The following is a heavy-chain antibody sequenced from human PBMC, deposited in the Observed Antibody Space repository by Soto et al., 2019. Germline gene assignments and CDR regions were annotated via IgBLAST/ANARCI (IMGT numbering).Heavy chain of an antibody. Sequence: GGSLRLSCVASGFTFSNYNMNWVRQAPGKGLEWVSHISGTGVYIHYADAVKGRFTISRDNAKSSVYLQMNSLRAEDTAVYYCAREGALMPFSSWGQGALVTVSS. CDR1: GFTFSNYN. D-gene: IGHD2-8*01. CDR3: AREGALMPFSS. V-gene: IGHV3-21*01. CDR2: ISGTGVYI. J-gene: IGHJ5*02.